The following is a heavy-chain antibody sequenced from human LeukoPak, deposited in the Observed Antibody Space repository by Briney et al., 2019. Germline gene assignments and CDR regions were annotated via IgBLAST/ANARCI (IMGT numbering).Heavy chain of an antibody. CDR3: AKSEGFLEWLPPYYYYGMDV. CDR1: GFTFSRYG. CDR2: VWNDGSNK. J-gene: IGHJ6*02. D-gene: IGHD3-3*01. Sequence: GGSLRLSCVGSGFTFSRYGMHWVRQAPGRGLEWVAVVWNDGSNKYYADSVKGRFTISRDNSKGTLYLEMNSLRAEDTAIYYCAKSEGFLEWLPPYYYYGMDVWGQGTTVTVSS. V-gene: IGHV3-33*06.